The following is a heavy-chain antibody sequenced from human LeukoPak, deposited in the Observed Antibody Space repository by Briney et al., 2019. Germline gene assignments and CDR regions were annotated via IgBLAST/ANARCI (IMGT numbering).Heavy chain of an antibody. CDR1: GDSISSGGYS. CDR3: ARYFSGGQFKWFDP. CDR2: IYHGGSA. J-gene: IGHJ5*02. D-gene: IGHD1-26*01. V-gene: IGHV4-30-2*01. Sequence: SQTLSLTCAVSGDSISSGGYSWSWIRQPPGTGLEWIGYIYHGGSAYYSPSLKSRANISVDKSKNQFSLKLSSVTAADTAVYYCARYFSGGQFKWFDPWGQGTLATVSS.